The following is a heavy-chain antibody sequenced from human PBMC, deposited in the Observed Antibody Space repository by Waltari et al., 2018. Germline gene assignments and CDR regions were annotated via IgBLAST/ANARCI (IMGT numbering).Heavy chain of an antibody. CDR2: IIPMFGIP. CDR1: GGSFGGYG. Sequence: VQLVQSGGEVKTPGSSVKVSCKDSGGSFGGYGISWVRQAPGQGLEWMGVIIPMFGIPDFSQKFQDRLTITADESTNTAYMELSSLTSEDTAIYYCARHELGISQYYYNMYVWGQGTTVTISS. V-gene: IGHV1-69*12. CDR3: ARHELGISQYYYNMYV. J-gene: IGHJ6*03. D-gene: IGHD7-27*01.